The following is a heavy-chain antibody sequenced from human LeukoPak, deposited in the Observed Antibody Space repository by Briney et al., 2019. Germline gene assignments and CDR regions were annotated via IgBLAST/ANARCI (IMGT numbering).Heavy chain of an antibody. CDR1: GGSISSSDYY. CDR3: ARGPYSYDSSGAFDI. Sequence: SETLSLTCTVSGGSISSSDYYWSWIRQPAGKGLEWIGRISSSGSTNYNPSLKSRVTISVDTSKNQFSLKLSSVTAADTAVYFCARGPYSYDSSGAFDIWGQGTMVTVSS. J-gene: IGHJ3*02. V-gene: IGHV4-61*02. D-gene: IGHD3-22*01. CDR2: ISSSGST.